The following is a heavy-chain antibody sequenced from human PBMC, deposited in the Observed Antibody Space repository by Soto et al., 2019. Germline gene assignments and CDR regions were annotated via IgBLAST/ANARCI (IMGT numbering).Heavy chain of an antibody. J-gene: IGHJ4*02. D-gene: IGHD2-21*02. V-gene: IGHV4-39*01. CDR1: GGSISSSSYY. CDR3: ARQVVTQLSAFDY. CDR2: IYYSGST. Sequence: SETLSLTCTVSGGSISSSSYYWCWIRQPPGKGLEWIGSIYYSGSTYYNPSLKSRVTISVDTSKNQFSLKLSSVTAADTAVYYCARQVVTQLSAFDYWGQGTLVTVSS.